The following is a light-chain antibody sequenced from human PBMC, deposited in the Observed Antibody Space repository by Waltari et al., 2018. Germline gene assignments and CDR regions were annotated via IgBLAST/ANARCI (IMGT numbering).Light chain of an antibody. CDR3: QSADNSGTYWE. J-gene: IGLJ3*02. Sequence: ELTQPPSVSVSPGQTATISCSRDALPKQYGYWYQQKQGQAPILLIYKDTEGPPGIPKRFSGFSSGTTVTLTISGVQAEDEAGYYCQSADNSGTYWEFGGGTKLTVL. CDR1: ALPKQY. V-gene: IGLV3-25*03. CDR2: KDT.